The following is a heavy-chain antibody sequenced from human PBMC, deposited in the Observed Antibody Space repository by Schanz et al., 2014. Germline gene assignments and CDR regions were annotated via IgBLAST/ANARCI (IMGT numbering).Heavy chain of an antibody. CDR3: AKVDRTRYYAMDV. CDR2: MNSKTGNT. V-gene: IGHV1-8*02. CDR1: GYPFTNYY. Sequence: QVHLEQSGPEVKKPGASVKLSCRASGYPFTNYYIHWVRQATGQGLEWMGWMNSKTGNTGYAQRFQGRVTMTADKSTSTVYMEVSGLRSEDTAVYYCAKVDRTRYYAMDVWGQGTTVTVSS. D-gene: IGHD3-9*01. J-gene: IGHJ6*02.